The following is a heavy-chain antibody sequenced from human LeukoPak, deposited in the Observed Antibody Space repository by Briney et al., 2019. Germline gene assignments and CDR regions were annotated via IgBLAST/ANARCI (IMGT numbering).Heavy chain of an antibody. Sequence: PGGSLRLSCAASGFTFSSYEMNWVRQAPGKGLEWVSYISSSGSAIYYADSVKGRFTISRDNAKNSLYLQMNSLRAEDTAVYYCAETTGDYYYMDVWGKGTTVTVSS. D-gene: IGHD4-17*01. CDR3: AETTGDYYYMDV. CDR1: GFTFSSYE. V-gene: IGHV3-48*03. CDR2: ISSSGSAI. J-gene: IGHJ6*03.